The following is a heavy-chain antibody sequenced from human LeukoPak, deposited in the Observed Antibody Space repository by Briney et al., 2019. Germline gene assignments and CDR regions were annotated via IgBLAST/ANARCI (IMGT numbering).Heavy chain of an antibody. CDR2: VWYDGSDT. J-gene: IGHJ6*03. Sequence: GGSLRLSCAASGFTFSSYAMHSVRQAPGKGLGWVAVVWYDGSDTYYADSVKGRFTLSRDNSKNMLYLQMNSLRVEDTAVYYCARDPGYYDRSGPRYYYMDVWGKGTTVTVSS. CDR1: GFTFSSYA. V-gene: IGHV3-33*01. CDR3: ARDPGYYDRSGPRYYYMDV. D-gene: IGHD3-22*01.